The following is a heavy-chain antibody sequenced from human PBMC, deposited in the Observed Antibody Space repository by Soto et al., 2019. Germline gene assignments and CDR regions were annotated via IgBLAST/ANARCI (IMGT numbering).Heavy chain of an antibody. CDR1: GGSFSGYN. J-gene: IGHJ5*02. CDR3: ARGSTVTTFSRWFDP. Sequence: QVQLQQWGAGLLKPSETLSLTCAVYGGSFSGYNWSWIRQPPGKGLEWIGEINHSGSTNYNPSLKSRVTISVDTSKNQFSLKLSSVTAADTAVYYCARGSTVTTFSRWFDPWGQGTLVTVSS. CDR2: INHSGST. D-gene: IGHD4-17*01. V-gene: IGHV4-34*01.